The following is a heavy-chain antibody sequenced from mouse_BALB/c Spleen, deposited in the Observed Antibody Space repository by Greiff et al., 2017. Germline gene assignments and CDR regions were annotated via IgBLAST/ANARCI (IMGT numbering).Heavy chain of an antibody. CDR1: GFSLTGYG. Sequence: VQLQQSGPGLVAPSQSLSITCTVSGFSLTGYGVNWVRQPPGKGLEWLGMIWGDGSTDYNSALKSRLSISKDNSKSQVFLKMNSLQTDDTARYYCARRRGNYYGSSLAYWGQGTLVTVSA. V-gene: IGHV2-6-7*01. J-gene: IGHJ3*01. CDR3: ARRRGNYYGSSLAY. D-gene: IGHD1-1*01. CDR2: IWGDGST.